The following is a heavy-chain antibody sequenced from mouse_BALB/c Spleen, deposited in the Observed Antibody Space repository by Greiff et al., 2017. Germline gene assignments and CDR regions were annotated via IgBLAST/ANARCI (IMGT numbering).Heavy chain of an antibody. CDR1: GFNIKDSY. J-gene: IGHJ3*01. V-gene: IGHV14-3*02. CDR3: ARSPDLCYGNLFAY. Sequence: EVQLQQSGAELVKPGASVKLSCTASGFNIKDSYMHWVKQRPEQGLEWIGRIDPANGNTKYDPKFQGKATITADTSSNTAYLQLSSLTSEDTAVYYCARSPDLCYGNLFAYWGQGTLVTVSA. D-gene: IGHD2-1*01. CDR2: IDPANGNT.